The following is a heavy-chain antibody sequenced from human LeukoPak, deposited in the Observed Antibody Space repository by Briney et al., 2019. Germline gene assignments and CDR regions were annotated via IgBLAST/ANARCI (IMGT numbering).Heavy chain of an antibody. CDR3: GSGYDIDY. CDR2: ISRSGSTI. J-gene: IGHJ4*02. V-gene: IGHV3-48*03. CDR1: GYTFNSYE. D-gene: IGHD2-2*01. Sequence: GGSLRLSCAAYGYTFNSYEMNWARQAPRKGLEWVSYISRSGSTIYYAASVQGRFTISRDNAKNSLYLQMSSLRAEDTAVYYCGSGYDIDYWGQGLLVTVSP.